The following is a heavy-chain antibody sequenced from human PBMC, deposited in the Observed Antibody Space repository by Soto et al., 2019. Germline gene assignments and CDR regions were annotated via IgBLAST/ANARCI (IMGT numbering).Heavy chain of an antibody. CDR1: GGSISSYY. V-gene: IGHV4-59*01. CDR2: IYYSGST. D-gene: IGHD5-18*01. CDR3: ARRRIHLWSFDY. Sequence: SETLSLTCTVSGGSISSYYWSWIRQPPGKGLEWIGYIYYSGSTNYNPSLKSRVTISVDTSKNQFSLKLSSVTAADTAVYYCARRRIHLWSFDYWGQGTLVTVSS. J-gene: IGHJ4*02.